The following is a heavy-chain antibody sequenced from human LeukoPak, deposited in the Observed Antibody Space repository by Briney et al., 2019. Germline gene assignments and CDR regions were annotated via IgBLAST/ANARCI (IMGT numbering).Heavy chain of an antibody. CDR1: GGSISGYY. V-gene: IGHV4-59*08. D-gene: IGHD2-2*01. CDR3: ARLSKDTVVLPAAMAHYFDY. J-gene: IGHJ4*02. CDR2: IHYTGST. Sequence: PSETLSLTCTVSGGSISGYYWSWIRQPPGKGLQFLGYIHYTGSTNYNPSLQIRVTLSADTSKNQHPLKLRSVTAADTAVYYCARLSKDTVVLPAAMAHYFDYWGQGTLVTVSS.